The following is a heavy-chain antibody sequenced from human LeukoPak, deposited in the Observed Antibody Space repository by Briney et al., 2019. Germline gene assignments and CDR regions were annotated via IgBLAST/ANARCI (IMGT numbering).Heavy chain of an antibody. V-gene: IGHV4-38-2*02. CDR3: ARDYCSGGSCCYYYGMDV. J-gene: IGHJ6*02. CDR2: IYHSGST. CDR1: GYSISSGYY. D-gene: IGHD2-15*01. Sequence: SETLSLTCTVSGYSISSGYYWGWIRQPPGKGLEWIGSIYHSGSTYYNPSLKSRVTISVDTSKNQFSLKLSSVTAADTAVYYCARDYCSGGSCCYYYGMDVWGQGTTVTVSS.